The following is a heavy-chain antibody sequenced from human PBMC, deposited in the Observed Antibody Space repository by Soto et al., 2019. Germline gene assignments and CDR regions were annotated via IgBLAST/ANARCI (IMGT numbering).Heavy chain of an antibody. CDR3: ARLYCSSSTCDSWFDP. J-gene: IGHJ5*02. D-gene: IGHD2-2*01. CDR2: IDPRDSYT. CDR1: GYTFTTFW. V-gene: IGHV5-10-1*01. Sequence: GESLKISCTGFGYTFTTFWISWVRQMPGRGLEWMGRIDPRDSYTNYSPSFQGHDTISVDKSISTAYLQWGSLKASDTAMYYRARLYCSSSTCDSWFDPWGQGTLVTVSS.